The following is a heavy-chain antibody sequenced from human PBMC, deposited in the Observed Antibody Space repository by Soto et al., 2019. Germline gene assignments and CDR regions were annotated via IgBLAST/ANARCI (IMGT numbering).Heavy chain of an antibody. CDR1: GYSITAGGYY. CDR2: FYSSGSI. V-gene: IGHV4-39*07. Sequence: ASETLSLTCFVSGYSITAGGYYWGWIRHHPWKGLEWIGSFYSSGSIIYNPSLRSRVSISGDTSSNQFSMSLTSVTAADTARYYCARMYSSGSGWFHPWGQGXLVTVYS. CDR3: ARMYSSGSGWFHP. D-gene: IGHD6-19*01. J-gene: IGHJ5*02.